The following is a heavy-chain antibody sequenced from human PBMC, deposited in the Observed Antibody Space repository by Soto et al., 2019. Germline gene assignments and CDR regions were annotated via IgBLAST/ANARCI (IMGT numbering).Heavy chain of an antibody. D-gene: IGHD6-13*01. V-gene: IGHV1-18*01. CDR1: GYTFTSYG. CDR2: ISAYNGNT. CDR3: AAVSISSSSHFFDY. Sequence: ASVKVSCKASGYTFTSYGISWVRQAPGQGLEWMGWISAYNGNTNYAQKLQGRVTMTTDTSTSTAYMELSSLRSEDTAVYYCAAVSISSSSHFFDYWGQGTLVTVSS. J-gene: IGHJ4*02.